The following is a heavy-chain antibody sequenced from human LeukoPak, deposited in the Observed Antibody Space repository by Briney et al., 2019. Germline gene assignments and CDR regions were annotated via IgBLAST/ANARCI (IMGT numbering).Heavy chain of an antibody. CDR1: GYTFSDYF. J-gene: IGHJ3*02. V-gene: IGHV1-46*01. D-gene: IGHD3-22*01. Sequence: ASVKVSCKASGYTFSDYFMHWVRQAPGQGLEWMGIINPSGGSTSYAQKFQGRVTMTRDTSTSTVYMELSSLRSEDTAVYYCARGNYYDSSGYYSDAFDIWGQGTMVTVSS. CDR2: INPSGGST. CDR3: ARGNYYDSSGYYSDAFDI.